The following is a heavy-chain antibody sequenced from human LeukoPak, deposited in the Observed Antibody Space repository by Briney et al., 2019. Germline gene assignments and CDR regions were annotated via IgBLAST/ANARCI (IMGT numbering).Heavy chain of an antibody. CDR3: ARAGPEYYDILTGLPTMDV. CDR1: AYTFTSYG. J-gene: IGHJ6*02. Sequence: GASGKLSCKASAYTFTSYGISWEREAPAQGHEWVGWISAYNGNTNYAQKLQGRVTITTDTSTITAYMELRSLRSDDTAVYYCARAGPEYYDILTGLPTMDVWGQGTTVTVSS. D-gene: IGHD3-9*01. CDR2: ISAYNGNT. V-gene: IGHV1-18*01.